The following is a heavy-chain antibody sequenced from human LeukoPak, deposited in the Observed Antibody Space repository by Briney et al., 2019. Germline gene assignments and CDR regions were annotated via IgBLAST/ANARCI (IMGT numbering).Heavy chain of an antibody. J-gene: IGHJ4*02. CDR1: GFTVSSNY. V-gene: IGHV3-53*01. Sequence: GGSLRLSCAASGFTVSSNYISLVRQAPGKGPELVSVIYSDGSTYYADSAKGRFTISRDTSKNTLYLQMNSLRTEDTAVYYCARDLAAGGTYPHYWGQGTLVSVSS. CDR2: IYSDGST. CDR3: ARDLAAGGTYPHY. D-gene: IGHD6-13*01.